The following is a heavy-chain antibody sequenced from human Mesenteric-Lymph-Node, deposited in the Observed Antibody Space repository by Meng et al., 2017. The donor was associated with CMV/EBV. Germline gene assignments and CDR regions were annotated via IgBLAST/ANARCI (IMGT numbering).Heavy chain of an antibody. V-gene: IGHV1-8*03. D-gene: IGHD3-3*02. CDR3: ARDQLAAPYRHGMDV. CDR1: GYTFTSYD. J-gene: IGHJ6*02. CDR2: MNPNSGNT. Sequence: ASVKVSCKASGYTFTSYDINWGRQATGQGLEGMGWMNPNSGNTGYAQKFQGRVTITRNTSISTAYMELSSLRSEDTAVYYCARDQLAAPYRHGMDVWGQGTTVTVSS.